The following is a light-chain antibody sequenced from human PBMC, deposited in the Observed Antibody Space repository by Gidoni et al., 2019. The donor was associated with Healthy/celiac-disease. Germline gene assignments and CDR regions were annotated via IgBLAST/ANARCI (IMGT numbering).Light chain of an antibody. Sequence: EIALTQSQATLSLSPGERATLPGRASQSVSSYLAWYQQKPGQAPRLLIYDASNRATGIPARFSGSGSGTDFTLTISCLEPEDFAVYYCQQRSNWPLCSFGQGTKLEIK. J-gene: IGKJ2*04. V-gene: IGKV3-11*01. CDR2: DAS. CDR3: QQRSNWPLCS. CDR1: QSVSSY.